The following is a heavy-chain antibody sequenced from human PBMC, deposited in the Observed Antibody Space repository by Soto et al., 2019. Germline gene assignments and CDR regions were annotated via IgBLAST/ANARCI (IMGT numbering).Heavy chain of an antibody. D-gene: IGHD3-10*02. Sequence: QVQLVQSGAEVKKPGASVKVSCKASGYKFINYFISWVRQAPGQGLEWMGWINPDKDDRKYAEKFQGRVTMTTDTFTSTAYMELGKLRFDDTAVYYCARELGPTDSVRLDVWGQGTTVTISS. CDR3: ARELGPTDSVRLDV. CDR1: GYKFINYF. CDR2: INPDKDDR. J-gene: IGHJ6*02. V-gene: IGHV1-18*04.